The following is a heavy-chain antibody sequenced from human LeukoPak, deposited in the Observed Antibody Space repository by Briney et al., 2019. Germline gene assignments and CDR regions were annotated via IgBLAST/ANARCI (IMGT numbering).Heavy chain of an antibody. CDR3: ARVHPPYYYMDV. Sequence: GASVKVSCKASGGTFSSYAISWVRQAPGQGLEWMGGIIPIFGTANNAQKFQGRVTITADESTSTAYMELSSLRSEDTAVYYCARVHPPYYYMDVWGKGTTVTVSS. J-gene: IGHJ6*03. CDR1: GGTFSSYA. CDR2: IIPIFGTA. V-gene: IGHV1-69*13.